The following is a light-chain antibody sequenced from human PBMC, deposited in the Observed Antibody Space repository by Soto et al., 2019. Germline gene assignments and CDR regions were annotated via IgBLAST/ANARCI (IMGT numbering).Light chain of an antibody. CDR2: DVI. CDR1: SSDVGGYNY. V-gene: IGLV2-11*01. Sequence: QSVLTQPRSVSGSPGQSVTISCTGTSSDVGGYNYVSWYQRHPDKAPKLIIYDVIKRPSGVPDRFSGSTSGNTASLTITGLQADDEADYYCCSYAGTYTHVVFGGGTQLTVL. CDR3: CSYAGTYTHVV. J-gene: IGLJ2*01.